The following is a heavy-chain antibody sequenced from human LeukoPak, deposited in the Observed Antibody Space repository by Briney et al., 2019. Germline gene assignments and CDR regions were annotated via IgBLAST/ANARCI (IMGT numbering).Heavy chain of an antibody. D-gene: IGHD3-3*01. CDR2: FDREHGGT. V-gene: IGHV1-24*01. CDR1: GYSGIELD. CDR3: ATHTIFGVVTYAFHI. Sequence: GASVKVSCRVSGYSGIELDMHWVRQAPGKGLEWMGGFDREHGGTVYAREFQGRVTMTEDTSTDTAYMELRSLTSEDTAVYYCATHTIFGVVTYAFHIWGRGTLVTVSS. J-gene: IGHJ3*02.